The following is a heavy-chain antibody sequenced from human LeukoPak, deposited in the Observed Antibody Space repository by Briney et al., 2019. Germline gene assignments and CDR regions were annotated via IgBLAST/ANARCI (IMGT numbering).Heavy chain of an antibody. CDR1: GFTFSSYA. CDR2: ISGSGGST. CDR3: AKDFSYDILTGYYVGFGY. V-gene: IGHV3-23*01. J-gene: IGHJ4*02. Sequence: GGSLRLSCAASGFTFSSYAMSWVRQAPGKGLEWVSAISGSGGSTYYADSVKGRFTISRDNSKNTLYLQMNSLRAEDTAVYYCAKDFSYDILTGYYVGFGYWGQGTLVTVSS. D-gene: IGHD3-9*01.